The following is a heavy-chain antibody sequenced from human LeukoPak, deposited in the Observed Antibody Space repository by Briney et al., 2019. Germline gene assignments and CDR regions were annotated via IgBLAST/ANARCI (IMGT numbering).Heavy chain of an antibody. CDR3: ARDSLAARPLAD. V-gene: IGHV4-39*07. D-gene: IGHD6-6*01. J-gene: IGHJ4*02. CDR1: GDSISSNNYF. Sequence: SETLSLTCTVSGDSISSNNYFWGWICQPPGKGLEWIGEISYNGNTYYNPSLKSRVTISVDKSKNQFSLKLSSVTAADTAVYYCARDSLAARPLADWGQGTLVTVSS. CDR2: ISYNGNT.